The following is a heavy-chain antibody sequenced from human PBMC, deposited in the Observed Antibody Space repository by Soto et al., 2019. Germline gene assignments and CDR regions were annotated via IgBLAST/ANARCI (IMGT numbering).Heavy chain of an antibody. V-gene: IGHV3-30*04. Sequence: QVQLVESGGDVVQPGRSLRLSCVASGLTFSSHALHWVRQAPGKGLEWVALISSDGSTKNYTDSVKGRFTISRDNTKHTLYQQVNSLRPENTAVYYCANWAGVRPIIYSFDYRGQGTLVTVSS. CDR3: ANWAGVRPIIYSFDY. CDR1: GLTFSSHA. CDR2: ISSDGSTK. J-gene: IGHJ4*02. D-gene: IGHD5-12*01.